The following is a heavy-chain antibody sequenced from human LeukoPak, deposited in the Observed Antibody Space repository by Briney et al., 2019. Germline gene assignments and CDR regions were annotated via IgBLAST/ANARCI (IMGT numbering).Heavy chain of an antibody. V-gene: IGHV4-59*01. CDR3: ARVSTRFLEWLYLDY. CDR1: GGSISSYY. CDR2: IYYSGST. J-gene: IGHJ4*02. D-gene: IGHD3-3*01. Sequence: SETLSPTCTVSGGSISSYYWSWIRQPPGKGLEWIGYIYYSGSTNYNPSLKSRVTTSVDTSKNQFSLKLSSVTAADTAVYYCARVSTRFLEWLYLDYWGQGTLVTVSS.